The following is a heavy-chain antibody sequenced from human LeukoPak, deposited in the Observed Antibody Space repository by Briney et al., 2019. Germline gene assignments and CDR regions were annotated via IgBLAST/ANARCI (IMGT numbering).Heavy chain of an antibody. CDR2: IYYSGST. CDR3: AASSYDSSGPHGS. D-gene: IGHD3-22*01. CDR1: GDSISPSSYY. J-gene: IGHJ1*01. V-gene: IGHV4-39*01. Sequence: SETLSLTCTVSGDSISPSSYYWGWIHQPPGKGLDWIGSIYYSGSTYYNPSLKSQATISMDTSKNQFSLKLSSVTAADTAVYYCAASSYDSSGPHGSWGQGILVTVSS.